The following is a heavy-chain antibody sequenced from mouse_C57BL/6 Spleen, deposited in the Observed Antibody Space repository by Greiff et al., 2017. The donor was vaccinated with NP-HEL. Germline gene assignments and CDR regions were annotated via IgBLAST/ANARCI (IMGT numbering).Heavy chain of an antibody. CDR1: GYTFTDYN. CDR2: INPNNGGT. J-gene: IGHJ4*01. D-gene: IGHD2-13*01. Sequence: EVQLQESGPELVKPGASVKMSCKASGYTFTDYNMHWVKQSHGKSLEWIGYINPNNGGTSYNQKFKGKATLTVNKSSSKAYMALHSLTSEDSAVYDCARWGLRYAMYDWGQGTSVTVSS. CDR3: ARWGLRYAMYD. V-gene: IGHV1-22*01.